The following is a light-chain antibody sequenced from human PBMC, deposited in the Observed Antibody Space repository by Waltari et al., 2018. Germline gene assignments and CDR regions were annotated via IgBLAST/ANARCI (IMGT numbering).Light chain of an antibody. Sequence: QSVLTQPPSASGTPGQRVTISCSGSNSNIGSNVVNWYQQVPGMAPRLLIYSNDQRPSGVADRFSGSKSGTSASLVISGLQSDDEGNYYCATWDGRLAGVLFGGGTKVTVL. CDR2: SND. CDR3: ATWDGRLAGVL. CDR1: NSNIGSNV. J-gene: IGLJ2*01. V-gene: IGLV1-44*01.